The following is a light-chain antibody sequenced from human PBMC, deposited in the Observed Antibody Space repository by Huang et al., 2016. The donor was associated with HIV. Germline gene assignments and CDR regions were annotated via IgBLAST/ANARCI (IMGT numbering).Light chain of an antibody. CDR3: QQYSSYPPRT. Sequence: DIQMTQSPSTLSASVGDRVTITCRASQRISSYLAWSQQKPGKAPKLLIYQASTLQSGVPSRFSGSGSGTEFTLTISSLQPDDFATYYCQQYSSYPPRTFGPGTKVDIK. J-gene: IGKJ3*01. CDR1: QRISSY. CDR2: QAS. V-gene: IGKV1-5*03.